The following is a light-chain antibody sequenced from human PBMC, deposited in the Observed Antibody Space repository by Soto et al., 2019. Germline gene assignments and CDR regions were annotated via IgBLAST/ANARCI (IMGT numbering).Light chain of an antibody. CDR2: DVS. Sequence: QSALTQPRSVSGSPGQSVTISCTGTSSDVGGYNYVSWYQQHPGKAPKLMIYDVSERPSGVPDRFSGSKSGNTASLTISGLQAEDEADYYCCSYADRDTMIFGGGTKLTVL. CDR1: SSDVGGYNY. V-gene: IGLV2-11*01. J-gene: IGLJ2*01. CDR3: CSYADRDTMI.